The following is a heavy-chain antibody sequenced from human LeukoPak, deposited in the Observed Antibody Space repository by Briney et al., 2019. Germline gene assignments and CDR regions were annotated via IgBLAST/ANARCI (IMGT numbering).Heavy chain of an antibody. V-gene: IGHV3-15*01. CDR1: GFTFSNAW. CDR3: TTEPYYYDSSGYLY. CDR2: IKSKTDGGTT. J-gene: IGHJ4*02. D-gene: IGHD3-22*01. Sequence: GGSLRLSCAASGFTFSNAWMSWVRQAPGKGLEWVGRIKSKTDGGTTDYAAPVKGRFTISRDDSKNTLYLQMNSLKTEDTAVYYCTTEPYYYDSSGYLYWGQGTLVTVSS.